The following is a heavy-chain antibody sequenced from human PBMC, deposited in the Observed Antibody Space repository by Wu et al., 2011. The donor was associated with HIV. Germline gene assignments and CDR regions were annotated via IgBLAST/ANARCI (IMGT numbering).Heavy chain of an antibody. J-gene: IGHJ4*02. D-gene: IGHD2-15*01. CDR3: ATQDGYCSGGSCYSGVGYFDY. V-gene: IGHV1-69*05. CDR1: GGTFSSHG. CDR2: IIPIFGTA. Sequence: LVQSGPEVKKPGSSVKVSCKASGGTFSSHGISWVRQAPGQGLEWMGGIIPIFGTANYAQKFQGRVTITTDESTSTAYMELSSLRSEDTAVYYCATQDGYCSGGSCYSGVGYFDYWGQGTLVTVSS.